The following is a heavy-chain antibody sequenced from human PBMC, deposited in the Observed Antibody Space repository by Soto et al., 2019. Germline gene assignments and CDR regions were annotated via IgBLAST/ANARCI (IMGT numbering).Heavy chain of an antibody. Sequence: SETLSLTCTVSGGSISSSSYYWGWIRQPPGKGLEWIGSIYYSGSTYYNPSLKSRVTISVDTSKNQFSLKLSSVTAADTAVYYWARQRSGYDWVFDYWGQVTLVTVSS. CDR1: GGSISSSSYY. V-gene: IGHV4-39*01. D-gene: IGHD5-12*01. CDR2: IYYSGST. J-gene: IGHJ4*02. CDR3: ARQRSGYDWVFDY.